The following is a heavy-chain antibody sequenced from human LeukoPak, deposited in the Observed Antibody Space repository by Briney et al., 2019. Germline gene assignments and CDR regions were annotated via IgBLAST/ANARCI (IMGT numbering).Heavy chain of an antibody. CDR1: GGSISSGGYS. D-gene: IGHD1-26*01. J-gene: IGHJ4*02. CDR3: ARVRVGATQYFDY. CDR2: IYHSGST. V-gene: IGHV4-30-2*01. Sequence: SETLSLTCAVSGGSISSGGYSWSWIRQPPGKGLEWIGYIYHSGSTYYNPSLKSRVTISVGRSKNQFSLKLSSVTAADTAVYYCARVRVGATQYFDYWGQGTLVTVSS.